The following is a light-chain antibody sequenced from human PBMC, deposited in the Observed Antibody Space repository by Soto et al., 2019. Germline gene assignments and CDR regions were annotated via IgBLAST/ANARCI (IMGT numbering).Light chain of an antibody. CDR1: QSVSSS. CDR2: DTS. CDR3: QQSTNWPGT. J-gene: IGKJ1*01. Sequence: EIVVTQSPATLSVSPWERVTLSCRASQSVSSSLAWYQQRPGQAPRLLIYDTSTRAPGIAARFSGSGSGTEFTLTISSLQSEDFAVYYCQQSTNWPGTFGQGTKVDIK. V-gene: IGKV3-15*01.